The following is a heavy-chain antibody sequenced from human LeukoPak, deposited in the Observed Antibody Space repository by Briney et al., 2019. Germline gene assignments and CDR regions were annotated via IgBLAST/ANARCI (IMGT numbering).Heavy chain of an antibody. D-gene: IGHD3-10*01. CDR2: INHSGST. CDR1: GGSFSGYY. V-gene: IGHV4-34*01. J-gene: IGHJ6*02. Sequence: PSETLSLTCAVYGGSFSGYYWSWIRQPPGKGLEWIGEINHSGSTNYNPSLKSRVTISVDTSKNQFSLKLSSVTAADTAVYYCARVRVTMVRGVPYYYYGMDVWGQGTTVTVSS. CDR3: ARVRVTMVRGVPYYYYGMDV.